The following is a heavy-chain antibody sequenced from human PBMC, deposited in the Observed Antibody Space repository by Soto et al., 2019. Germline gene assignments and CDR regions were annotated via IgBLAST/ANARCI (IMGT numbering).Heavy chain of an antibody. CDR2: INVYSGKT. CDR3: ARGGWEPHDY. D-gene: IGHD1-26*01. Sequence: QVQLVQSGGEVKKPGASVKVSCKASGYTFISFGISWVRQAPGQGLEWMGWINVYSGKTNYAQKFQGRVTMTTDTSTSTAYRELTSLRSDDTAVYYCARGGWEPHDYWGQGTLVTVSS. J-gene: IGHJ4*02. CDR1: GYTFISFG. V-gene: IGHV1-18*01.